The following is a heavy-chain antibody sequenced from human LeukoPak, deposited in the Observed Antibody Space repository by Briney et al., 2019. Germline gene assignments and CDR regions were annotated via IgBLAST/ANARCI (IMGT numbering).Heavy chain of an antibody. CDR2: ISGSGGST. D-gene: IGHD5-18*01. Sequence: GGSLRLSCAASGFTFSSYATSWVRQAPGKGLEWVSAISGSGGSTYYADSVKGRFTISRDNSKNTLYLQMNSLRAEDTAVYYCARGLHVDTAVDYWGQGTLVTVSS. CDR3: ARGLHVDTAVDY. V-gene: IGHV3-23*01. J-gene: IGHJ4*02. CDR1: GFTFSSYA.